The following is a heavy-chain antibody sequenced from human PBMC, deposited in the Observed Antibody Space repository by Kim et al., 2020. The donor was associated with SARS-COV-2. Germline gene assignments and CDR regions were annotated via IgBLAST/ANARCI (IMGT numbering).Heavy chain of an antibody. D-gene: IGHD3-10*01. J-gene: IGHJ3*02. Sequence: SVKDRFTISRDNSKNTLSLRMSSLRSDDTAVYYCVKAVGDRFTIGQRVSDIWGQGTMVTVSS. V-gene: IGHV3-64D*06. CDR3: VKAVGDRFTIGQRVSDI.